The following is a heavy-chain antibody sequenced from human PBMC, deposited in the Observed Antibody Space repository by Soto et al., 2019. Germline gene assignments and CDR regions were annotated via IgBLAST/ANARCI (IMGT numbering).Heavy chain of an antibody. CDR2: IWYDGSNK. Sequence: QVQLVESGGGVVQPGRSLRLSCAASGFTFSSYAMHWVRQAPGKGLEWVAVIWYDGSNKYYADSVKGRFTISRDHSKNTLYLQMNSLRAEDTAVYYCARGCGGECYSYFDYWGQGTLVTVSS. V-gene: IGHV3-33*01. D-gene: IGHD2-21*01. CDR1: GFTFSSYA. CDR3: ARGCGGECYSYFDY. J-gene: IGHJ4*02.